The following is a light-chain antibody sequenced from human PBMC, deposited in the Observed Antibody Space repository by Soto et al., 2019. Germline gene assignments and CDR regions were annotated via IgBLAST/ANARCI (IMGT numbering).Light chain of an antibody. J-gene: IGKJ3*01. CDR3: MQALQASFT. V-gene: IGKV2-28*01. CDR2: LGS. Sequence: DIVMTQSPLSLPVTPGEPASISCRSSQSLLHSNGYNYLDWYLQKPGQSPQLLIYLGSNRASGVPARVSRSGSGTDFTLKISRVEAEDVGVYYCMQALQASFTFGPGTKVDIK. CDR1: QSLLHSNGYNY.